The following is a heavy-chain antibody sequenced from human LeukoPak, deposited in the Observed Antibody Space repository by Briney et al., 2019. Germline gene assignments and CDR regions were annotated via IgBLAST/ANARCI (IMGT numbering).Heavy chain of an antibody. CDR1: GGSISSHD. D-gene: IGHD3-10*01. CDR2: LYTTGTT. V-gene: IGHV4-4*07. Sequence: SETLSLACTVSGGSISSHDWSWIRQPAGKGLEWIGRLYTTGTTDYNPSLKSRVTMSVDTSKNQFFLKLSSVTAADTAVYYCARDRAYGPGGWFDPWGQGTLVTVSS. J-gene: IGHJ5*02. CDR3: ARDRAYGPGGWFDP.